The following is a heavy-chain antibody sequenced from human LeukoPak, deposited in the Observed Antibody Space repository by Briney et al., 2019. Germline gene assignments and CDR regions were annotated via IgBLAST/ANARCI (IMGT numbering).Heavy chain of an antibody. D-gene: IGHD3-10*02. CDR1: GGTFSSYA. Sequence: ASVKVSCKASGGTFSSYAISWVRQAPGQGLEWMGGITPIFGTANYAQKFQGRVTITTDESTSTAYMELSSLRSEDTAVYYCARGITMSSSFDYWGQGTLVTVSS. CDR2: ITPIFGTA. J-gene: IGHJ4*02. CDR3: ARGITMSSSFDY. V-gene: IGHV1-69*05.